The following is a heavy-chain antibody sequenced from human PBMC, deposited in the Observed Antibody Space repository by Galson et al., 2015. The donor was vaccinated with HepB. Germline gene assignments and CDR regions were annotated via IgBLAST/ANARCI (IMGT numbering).Heavy chain of an antibody. CDR1: GFTFSNYW. D-gene: IGHD2-15*01. CDR2: INGDGDTT. CDR3: VTGGSQYCTGVSCYPGDY. V-gene: IGHV3-74*01. J-gene: IGHJ4*02. Sequence: LRLSCAASGFTFSNYWMHWVRQAPGKGLVWVSHINGDGDTTNYADSVKGRFTISRDNADNTEYLQMNSLRAEDAAVYYCVTGGSQYCTGVSCYPGDYGGQGTRVTVSS.